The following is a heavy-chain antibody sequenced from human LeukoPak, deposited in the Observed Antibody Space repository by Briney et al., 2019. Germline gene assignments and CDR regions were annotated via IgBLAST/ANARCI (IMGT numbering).Heavy chain of an antibody. D-gene: IGHD3-3*01. J-gene: IGHJ6*02. CDR1: RLTSSSYA. CDR2: IGGSGVST. V-gene: IGHV3-23*01. Sequence: TGGSLRLSCAATRLTSSSYAMSCVRQAPGKGLEWVSAIGGSGVSTYYADSVKGRFTISRDNSKDTLYLQMNSLRAEDTAVYYCMKDRQYDFWSGGIMDVWGQGTTVTASS. CDR3: MKDRQYDFWSGGIMDV.